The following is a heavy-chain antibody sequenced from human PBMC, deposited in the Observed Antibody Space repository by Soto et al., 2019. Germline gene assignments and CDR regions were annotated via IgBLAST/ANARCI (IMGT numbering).Heavy chain of an antibody. CDR1: GGSVSSGSYY. J-gene: IGHJ4*02. CDR3: ARDQYDFWSGPRILDY. Sequence: SETLSLTCTVSGGSVSSGSYYWSWIRQPPGKGLEWIGYIYYSGSTNYNPSLKSRVTISVDTSKNQFSPKLSSVTAADTAVYYCARDQYDFWSGPRILDYWGQGTLVTVSS. V-gene: IGHV4-61*01. D-gene: IGHD3-3*01. CDR2: IYYSGST.